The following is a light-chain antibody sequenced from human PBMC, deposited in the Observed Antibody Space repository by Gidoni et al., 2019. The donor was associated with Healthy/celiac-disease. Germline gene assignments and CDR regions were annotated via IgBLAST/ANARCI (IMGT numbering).Light chain of an antibody. V-gene: IGKV1-5*03. Sequence: DSQMTEYPSTHSASVGDRVTITCRASKSISSWLAWYQQQPGKAPTLLLYKASSLERGVPTRFSGSGSGTEFTLTISSLQPDDFATYYCQQYNSYSPSTFGQGTKLEIK. CDR1: KSISSW. CDR3: QQYNSYSPST. J-gene: IGKJ2*01. CDR2: KAS.